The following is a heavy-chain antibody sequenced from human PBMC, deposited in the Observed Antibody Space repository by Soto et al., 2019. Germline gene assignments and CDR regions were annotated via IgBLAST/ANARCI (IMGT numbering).Heavy chain of an antibody. CDR3: ARQPTSVVTQAYFDV. CDR1: GDSISSRSYY. D-gene: IGHD2-21*02. Sequence: SETLSLTCTVAGDSISSRSYYWGWIRQPPGRGLEWIGSIYYSGSTYNNPSLRSRVSMSIDTSKDQTSLKLKSVTAADTALYFCARQPTSVVTQAYFDVWGPVSLITFST. CDR2: IYYSGST. V-gene: IGHV4-39*01. J-gene: IGHJ4*02.